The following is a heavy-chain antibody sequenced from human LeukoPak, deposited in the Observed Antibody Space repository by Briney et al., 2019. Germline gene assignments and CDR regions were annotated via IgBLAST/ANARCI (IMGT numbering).Heavy chain of an antibody. CDR3: AKGGSASCYSAVDY. CDR2: VCGGGATS. CDR1: GFTFSSYA. D-gene: IGHD2-15*01. Sequence: PAGGSLRLSCAASGFTFSSYAMTWVRQAPGKGLEWVAVVCGGGATSYYTDSVKGRFTISRDDSKNTLYLQMDSLRAEDTAIYYCAKGGSASCYSAVDYWGQGTLVTVSS. V-gene: IGHV3-23*01. J-gene: IGHJ4*02.